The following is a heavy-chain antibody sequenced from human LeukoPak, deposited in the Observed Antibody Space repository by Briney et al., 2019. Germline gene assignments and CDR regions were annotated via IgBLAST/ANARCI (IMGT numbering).Heavy chain of an antibody. J-gene: IGHJ4*02. Sequence: SETLSLTCNVSGGSISTTSNSWGWAWIRQRPGKGLEWIGSIYYGGSPYYNSSLKSRVTISVDTPKNQFSLKLSSVTTVDTAVYYCARIRLLRYFDWLLNGFDYWGQGTLVTVSS. CDR1: GGSISTTSNS. CDR3: ARIRLLRYFDWLLNGFDY. CDR2: IYYGGSP. D-gene: IGHD3-9*01. V-gene: IGHV4-39*07.